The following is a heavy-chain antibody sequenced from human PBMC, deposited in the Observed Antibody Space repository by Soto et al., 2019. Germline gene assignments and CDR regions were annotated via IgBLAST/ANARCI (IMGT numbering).Heavy chain of an antibody. CDR2: ISGSGGST. CDR3: AKVNYYGSGSYYPFDY. Sequence: GGSLRLSCAASGFTFSSYAMSWVRQAPGKGLEWVSAISGSGGSTYYADSVKGRFTISRDNSKNTLYLQMNSLRAEDTAVYYCAKVNYYGSGSYYPFDYWGQGTLVTVSS. V-gene: IGHV3-23*01. CDR1: GFTFSSYA. D-gene: IGHD3-10*01. J-gene: IGHJ4*02.